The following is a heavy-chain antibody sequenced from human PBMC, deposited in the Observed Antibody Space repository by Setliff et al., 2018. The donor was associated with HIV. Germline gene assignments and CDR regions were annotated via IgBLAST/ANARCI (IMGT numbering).Heavy chain of an antibody. D-gene: IGHD1-26*01. CDR2: IYYTGIP. CDR1: GGSISSHY. J-gene: IGHJ4*02. V-gene: IGHV4-59*11. CDR3: ARSPVGTPEYYFDY. Sequence: SETLSLTCTVSGGSISSHYWSWIRQPPGKGLEWVGLIYYTGIPTYNPSLSSRVTISVDTSKNQFSLKLTSVTAADTAVYYCARSPVGTPEYYFDYWGQGTLVTVSS.